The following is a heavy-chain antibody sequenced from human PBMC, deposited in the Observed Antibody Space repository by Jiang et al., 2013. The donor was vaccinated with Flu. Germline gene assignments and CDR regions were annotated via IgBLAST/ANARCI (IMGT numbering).Heavy chain of an antibody. V-gene: IGHV3-23*01. Sequence: VQLLESGGGLVQPGGSLRLSCAASGFTFSSYAMSWVRQAPGKGLEWVSDISGTGDTIHYADSVKGRFTISRDNSKNTLYLQMSSLRAEDTAVYYCARREIWYGDYCFDYWGQGTLVTVSS. CDR1: GFTFSSYA. CDR3: ARREIWYGDYCFDY. CDR2: ISGTGDTI. D-gene: IGHD4-17*01. J-gene: IGHJ4*02.